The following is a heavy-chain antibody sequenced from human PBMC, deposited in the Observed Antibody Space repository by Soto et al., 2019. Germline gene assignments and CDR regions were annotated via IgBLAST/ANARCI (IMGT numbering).Heavy chain of an antibody. CDR3: ATTVPLGITGTTDGGWFDP. D-gene: IGHD1-7*01. CDR2: FDPEDGET. Sequence: GASVKVSCKVSGYTLTELSMHWVRQAPGKGLEWMGGFDPEDGETIYAQKFQGRVTMTEDTSTDTAYMELSSLRSEDTAVYYCATTVPLGITGTTDGGWFDPWGQGTLVTVS. J-gene: IGHJ5*02. CDR1: GYTLTELS. V-gene: IGHV1-24*01.